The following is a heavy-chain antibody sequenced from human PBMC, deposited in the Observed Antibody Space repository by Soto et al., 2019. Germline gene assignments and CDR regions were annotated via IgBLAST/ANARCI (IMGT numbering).Heavy chain of an antibody. V-gene: IGHV4-59*01. J-gene: IGHJ4*02. CDR1: GGSISTYY. CDR2: FYNGGTT. CDR3: ARDGSERPATY. Sequence: QVQLQESGPGLVKPSETLSLTCTVSGGSISTYYWIWIRQPPGKGLEWIGVFYNGGTTNYSPSLKSRVPISVDTSKNQFSLKLNSVTAADTAVYYCARDGSERPATYWGQGILVTVSS. D-gene: IGHD3-10*01.